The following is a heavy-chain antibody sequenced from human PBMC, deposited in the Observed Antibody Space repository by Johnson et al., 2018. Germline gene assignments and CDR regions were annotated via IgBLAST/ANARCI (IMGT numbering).Heavy chain of an antibody. D-gene: IGHD3-10*01. V-gene: IGHV3-30*18. CDR3: AKNVRGVTGYMDV. Sequence: QVQLVQSGGGVVQPGRSLRLSCAASGFTFSSYGMHWVRQAPGKGLEWVAVISYDGRNKYYADPVKGRFTISRDNSKKTLYLQRNRKRAEDTAVYYWAKNVRGVTGYMDVWGKGTPVTVSS. CDR2: ISYDGRNK. J-gene: IGHJ6*03. CDR1: GFTFSSYG.